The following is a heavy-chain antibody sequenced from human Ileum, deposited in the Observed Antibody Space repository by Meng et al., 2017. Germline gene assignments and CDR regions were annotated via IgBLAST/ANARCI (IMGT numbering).Heavy chain of an antibody. V-gene: IGHV3-21*01. CDR3: ASDY. CDR2: ISSTSGYI. J-gene: IGHJ4*02. Sequence: EVQLVESGGGLVQPGGSLRLSCAASGFTFSSYSMNWVRQAPGKGLEWVSSISSTSGYIYYADSVKGRFTISRDNAKNSLYPQMNSLRAEDTAVYYCASDYWGQGTLVTVSS. CDR1: GFTFSSYS.